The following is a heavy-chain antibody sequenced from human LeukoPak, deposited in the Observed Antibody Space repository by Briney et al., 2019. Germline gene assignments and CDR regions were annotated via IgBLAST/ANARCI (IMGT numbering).Heavy chain of an antibody. CDR3: ARVIRRGVGTSCYGY. Sequence: ASVKVSCKASGYTFTGYYMHWVRQAPGQGLEGMGWINPNSGGTNYAQKFQGRQTMTRDTSISTAYMELRRLRSDDTAVYYCARVIRRGVGTSCYGYWGQGTLVTVSS. J-gene: IGHJ4*02. D-gene: IGHD2-2*01. CDR2: INPNSGGT. CDR1: GYTFTGYY. V-gene: IGHV1-2*02.